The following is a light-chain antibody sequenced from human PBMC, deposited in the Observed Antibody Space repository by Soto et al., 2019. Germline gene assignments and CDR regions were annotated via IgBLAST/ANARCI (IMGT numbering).Light chain of an antibody. V-gene: IGKV4-1*01. Sequence: DIVMTQSPDSLAVSLGERVTINCKSSQSVLYSSNNRNYLAWYQQKPGQPPKLLIYWASTRESGVPARFSGSGSGTEFILTVSRLQSEDFAVYYCQQYNEWPFTFGPGTKVDIK. J-gene: IGKJ3*01. CDR1: QSVLYSSNNRNY. CDR3: QQYNEWPFT. CDR2: WAS.